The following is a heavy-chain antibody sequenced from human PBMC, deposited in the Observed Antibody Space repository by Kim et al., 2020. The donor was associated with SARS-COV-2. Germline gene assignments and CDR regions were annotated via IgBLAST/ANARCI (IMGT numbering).Heavy chain of an antibody. CDR3: AKDLGITQTHDFDY. V-gene: IGHV3-33*03. D-gene: IGHD7-27*01. Sequence: VEPVEGRFNIFRDNSKDTVYLQMNSLTAEDTALYYCAKDLGITQTHDFDYWGEGTLVTVSS. J-gene: IGHJ4*02.